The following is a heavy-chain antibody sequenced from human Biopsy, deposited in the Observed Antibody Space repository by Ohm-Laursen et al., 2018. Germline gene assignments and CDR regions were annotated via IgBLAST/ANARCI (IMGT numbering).Heavy chain of an antibody. J-gene: IGHJ4*02. D-gene: IGHD3-10*01. Sequence: SLRLSCAASGFTFGDYYMSWIRQAPGEGLEWLSYISGSGVTKIYADSVKGRFTVSRDNAKNSLYLEMNNLTVEDTAVYYCATDGAGSYNENWGQGTLVSVSS. CDR1: GFTFGDYY. V-gene: IGHV3-11*01. CDR3: ATDGAGSYNEN. CDR2: ISGSGVTK.